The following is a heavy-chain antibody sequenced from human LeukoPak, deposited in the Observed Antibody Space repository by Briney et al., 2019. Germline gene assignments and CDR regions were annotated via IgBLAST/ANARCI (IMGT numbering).Heavy chain of an antibody. CDR2: IVGDGGAT. D-gene: IGHD5-24*01. Sequence: GGSLRLSCTASGFIFNDYAMHWVRQTPRKGLEWVSLIVGDGGATYYADSVKGRFAISRDNTKNSLFLQMNSLRPEDTAFYYCVKGRWPKDLFDFWGQGTLVTVSS. CDR1: GFIFNDYA. V-gene: IGHV3-43*02. J-gene: IGHJ4*02. CDR3: VKGRWPKDLFDF.